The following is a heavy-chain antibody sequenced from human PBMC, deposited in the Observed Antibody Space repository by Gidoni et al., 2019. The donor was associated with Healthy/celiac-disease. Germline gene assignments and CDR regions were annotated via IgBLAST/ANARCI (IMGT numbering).Heavy chain of an antibody. CDR2: INHSGST. D-gene: IGHD3-22*01. J-gene: IGHJ5*02. V-gene: IGHV4-34*01. CDR3: ARGGRSITMIVVVTSNWFDP. Sequence: QVQLQQWGAGLFKPSETLSLTCAVYGGSFSGYYWSWIRQPPGKGLEWIGEINHSGSTNYNPSLKSRVTISVDTSKNQFSLKLSSVTAADTAVYYCARGGRSITMIVVVTSNWFDPWGQGTLVTVSS. CDR1: GGSFSGYY.